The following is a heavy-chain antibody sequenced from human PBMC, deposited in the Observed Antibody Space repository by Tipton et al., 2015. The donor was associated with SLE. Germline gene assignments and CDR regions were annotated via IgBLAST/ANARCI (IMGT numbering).Heavy chain of an antibody. CDR3: ARDRADGGFLEWGYYYYYMDV. CDR2: IYTSGST. V-gene: IGHV4-61*02. CDR1: GGSISSGRYY. Sequence: TLSLTCTVSGGSISSGRYYWSWIRQPAGKGLEWIGRIYTSGSTKYNPSLKSRVTISVDTSKKQFSLKLSSVTAADTAVYYCARDRADGGFLEWGYYYYYMDVWGKGTTVTVSS. J-gene: IGHJ6*03. D-gene: IGHD3-3*01.